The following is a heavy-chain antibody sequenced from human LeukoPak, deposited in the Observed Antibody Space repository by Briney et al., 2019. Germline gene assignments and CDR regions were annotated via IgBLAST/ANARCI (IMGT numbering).Heavy chain of an antibody. Sequence: GGSLRLSCAASGFTFDDYTMHWVRQAPGKGLEWVSLISWNGGSTYYADSVKGRFTISRDNSENSLYLQMNSLRSDDTAVYYCARGGAGDAFDIWGQGTMVTVSS. D-gene: IGHD4/OR15-4a*01. CDR3: ARGGAGDAFDI. J-gene: IGHJ3*02. CDR2: ISWNGGST. V-gene: IGHV3-43*01. CDR1: GFTFDDYT.